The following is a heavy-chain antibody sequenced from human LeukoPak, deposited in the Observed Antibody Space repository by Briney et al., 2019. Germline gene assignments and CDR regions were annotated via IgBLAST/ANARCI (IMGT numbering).Heavy chain of an antibody. CDR1: GFTFSTYA. CDR3: AKAGMTRFDY. J-gene: IGHJ4*02. Sequence: GGSLRLSCAASGFTFSTYAMHWVRQAPGKGLEWVAVISYDGSSKYYSDSVKGRFTISRDNSKNTLYLQMNSLRVEDTAVYYCAKAGMTRFDYWGQGIMVTVSS. V-gene: IGHV3-30*04. D-gene: IGHD1-20*01. CDR2: ISYDGSSK.